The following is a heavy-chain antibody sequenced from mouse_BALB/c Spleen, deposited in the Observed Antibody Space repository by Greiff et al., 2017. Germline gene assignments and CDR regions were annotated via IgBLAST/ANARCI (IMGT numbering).Heavy chain of an antibody. CDR1: GFTFSSYA. D-gene: IGHD2-3*01. CDR2: ISSGGST. V-gene: IGHV5-6-5*01. CDR3: ARALYDSYYAMDY. J-gene: IGHJ4*01. Sequence: EVKLMESGGGLVKPGGSLKLSCAASGFTFSSYAMSWVRQTPEKRLEWVASISSGGSTYYPDSVKGRFTISRDNARNILYLQMSSLRSEDTAMYYCARALYDSYYAMDYWGQGTSVTVSS.